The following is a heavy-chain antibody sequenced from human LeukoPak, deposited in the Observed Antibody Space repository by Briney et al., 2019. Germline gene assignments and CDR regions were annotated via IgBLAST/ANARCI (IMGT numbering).Heavy chain of an antibody. V-gene: IGHV3-21*01. CDR2: ISTSSSYI. D-gene: IGHD3-10*01. CDR1: GFTFSSYS. CDR3: ARDRPHYYGSGSFFDY. Sequence: PGGSLRLSCAASGFTFSSYSMNWVRQAPGKGLEWVSFISTSSSYIHNADSVKGRFTISRDNAENSLYLQMNSLRAEDTAVYYCARDRPHYYGSGSFFDYWGQGTLVTVSS. J-gene: IGHJ4*02.